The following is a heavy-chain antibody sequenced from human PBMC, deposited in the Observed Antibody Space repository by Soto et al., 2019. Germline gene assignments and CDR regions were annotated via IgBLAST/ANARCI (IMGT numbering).Heavy chain of an antibody. V-gene: IGHV3-64*07. CDR3: ARCAGDCSSHYFDY. CDR1: GFAFGRSG. J-gene: IGHJ4*02. Sequence: EVQLVESGGGLVQSGGSLRLSCAASGFAFGRSGMHWVRQAPGKGLEYVAAISYNGGATFYADSVKDRFTISRDNSRSTLYLQMGSLRTDDMAVYYCARCAGDCSSHYFDYWGQGALVTVSS. D-gene: IGHD2-21*01. CDR2: ISYNGGAT.